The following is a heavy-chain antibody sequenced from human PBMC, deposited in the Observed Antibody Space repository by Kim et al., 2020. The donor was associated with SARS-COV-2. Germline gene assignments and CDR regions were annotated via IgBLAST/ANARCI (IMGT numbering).Heavy chain of an antibody. J-gene: IGHJ4*02. CDR3: ARGGYCSITTCYTTSKIFDY. Sequence: GGSLRLSCAASGFTFSNYYMSWIRQTPGKGLEWVSYIGCSGSTTYYTDSVKGRFTISRDNAKNSLYLEMNSLTSEDTAVYYCARGGYCSITTCYTTSKIFDYWGQGTLVTVSS. V-gene: IGHV3-11*04. CDR2: IGCSGSTT. D-gene: IGHD2-2*02. CDR1: GFTFSNYY.